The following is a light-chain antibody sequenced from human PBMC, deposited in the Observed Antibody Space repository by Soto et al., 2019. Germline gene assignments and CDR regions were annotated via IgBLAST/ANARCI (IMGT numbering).Light chain of an antibody. Sequence: QSVLXXXXSXXGSPXXSXXXSXXGTSSXVGGYNYVSWYQQHPGKAPXXXXXXVSNRPSGVSNRFSGSKSGNTASLTISGLQAEDEADYYCSSYTSSSTVVFGGGTKLTVL. CDR1: SSXVGGYNY. CDR3: SSYTSSSTVV. J-gene: IGLJ2*01. V-gene: IGLV2-14*01. CDR2: XVS.